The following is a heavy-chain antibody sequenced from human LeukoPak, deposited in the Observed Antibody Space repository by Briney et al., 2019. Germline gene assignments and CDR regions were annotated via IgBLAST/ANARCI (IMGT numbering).Heavy chain of an antibody. CDR3: ARRMRTNTWYYFDY. J-gene: IGHJ4*02. CDR2: IYHSGNT. Sequence: KPSETLSLTCSVSGDSINSGHYYWAWIRRPPGKGLEWIGTIYHSGNTFYNLSLKSRLTISVDTSKNQFSLKLSSVTAADTAVYFCARRMRTNTWYYFDYWGPGTLVAVSS. D-gene: IGHD2-8*01. CDR1: GDSINSGHYY. V-gene: IGHV4-39*01.